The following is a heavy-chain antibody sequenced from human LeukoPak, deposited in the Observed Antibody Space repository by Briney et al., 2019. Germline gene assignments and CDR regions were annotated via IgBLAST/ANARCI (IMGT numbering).Heavy chain of an antibody. CDR2: IKQDGSDK. D-gene: IGHD3-22*01. Sequence: PGGSLRLSCAASGFTFTKYWMTWVRQAPGKGLEWVGNIKQDGSDKNYMDSVKGRFTISRDNTKNSVYLQMSSLRAEDTAVYYCASHDSSGYYERSASGYWGQGTLVTVSS. CDR1: GFTFTKYW. V-gene: IGHV3-7*01. J-gene: IGHJ4*02. CDR3: ASHDSSGYYERSASGY.